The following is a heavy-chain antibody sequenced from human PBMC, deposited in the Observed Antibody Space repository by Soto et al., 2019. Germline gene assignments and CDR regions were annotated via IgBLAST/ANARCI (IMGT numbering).Heavy chain of an antibody. D-gene: IGHD2-2*01. V-gene: IGHV1-2*02. Sequence: QVQLVQSGAEVKKPGASVKVSCKASGYTFTGYYMHWVRQAPGQGPEWVGWINPNSGGTNYAQKFQGKVTLTRDPAIRTAYKEVSRLRSDDPAVYYCATAVGGTSYWFDPWGQGTLVTVSS. CDR3: ATAVGGTSYWFDP. J-gene: IGHJ5*02. CDR1: GYTFTGYY. CDR2: INPNSGGT.